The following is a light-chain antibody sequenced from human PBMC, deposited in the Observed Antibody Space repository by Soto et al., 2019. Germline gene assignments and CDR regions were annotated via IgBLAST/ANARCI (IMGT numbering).Light chain of an antibody. Sequence: DIQLTQSPSFLSAHQPPRVTITFRSSQDIHVFLAWYQHKPGKAPRLLIDSASTLQSGVPSRFSGSRSGTEFTLTISSLQTEDIATYYCKKLNNYPLTFGPGTKVDIK. J-gene: IGKJ3*01. CDR2: SAS. CDR3: KKLNNYPLT. V-gene: IGKV1-9*01. CDR1: QDIHVF.